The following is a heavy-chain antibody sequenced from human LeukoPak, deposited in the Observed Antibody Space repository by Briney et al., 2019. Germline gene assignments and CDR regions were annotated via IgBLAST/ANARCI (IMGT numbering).Heavy chain of an antibody. Sequence: SVKVSCKASGFTFTSSAVQWVRQARGQRLEWIGWIVVGSGNTNYAQKFQGRVTMTRDTSISTAYMELSSLRSEDTAVYYCARGLRFGELFPFYWGQGTLVTVSS. CDR1: GFTFTSSA. CDR3: ARGLRFGELFPFY. J-gene: IGHJ4*02. D-gene: IGHD3-10*01. CDR2: IVVGSGNT. V-gene: IGHV1-58*01.